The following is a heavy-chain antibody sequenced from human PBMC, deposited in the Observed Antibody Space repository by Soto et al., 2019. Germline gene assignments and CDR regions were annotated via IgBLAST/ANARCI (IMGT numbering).Heavy chain of an antibody. CDR1: GFIFRSYA. CDR2: ASFDGSDT. J-gene: IGHJ6*02. V-gene: IGHV3-30-3*01. Sequence: QVPLVESGGGVVQPGRSLSLSCAVSGFIFRSYAMHWVRQAPGKGLEWVAVASFDGSDTYSSDSVKGRFTISRDNSKNMLYLQMNSLRAEDTAVYYCARCPSGSAFYYYGMDVWGQGPTVSVSS. D-gene: IGHD6-19*01. CDR3: ARCPSGSAFYYYGMDV.